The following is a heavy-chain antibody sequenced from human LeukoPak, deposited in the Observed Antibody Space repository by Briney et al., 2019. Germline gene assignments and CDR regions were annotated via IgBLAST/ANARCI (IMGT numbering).Heavy chain of an antibody. D-gene: IGHD3-3*01. CDR2: MNPNSGNT. Sequence: GASVKVSCKASGYTFTSYDINWVRQATGQGLEWMGWMNPNSGNTGYAQKFQGRVTITRNTSISTAYMELSSLRSEDTAVYYCARGSGSNYDFWYYDFWSGHNWFDPRGQGTLVTVSS. J-gene: IGHJ5*02. V-gene: IGHV1-8*03. CDR1: GYTFTSYD. CDR3: ARGSGSNYDFWYYDFWSGHNWFDP.